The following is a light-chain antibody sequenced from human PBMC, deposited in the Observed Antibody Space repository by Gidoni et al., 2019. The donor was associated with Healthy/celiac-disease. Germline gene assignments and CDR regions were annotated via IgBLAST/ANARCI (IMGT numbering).Light chain of an antibody. Sequence: EIALTQSHGTLYLSPGERATLSCRASQSVSSSYLAWYQQKPGQAPRLLIYGASSRATGIPDRFSGSGSGTDFTLTISRLEPEDFAVYYCQQYGSSPYTFGQGTKLEFK. CDR2: GAS. CDR1: QSVSSSY. J-gene: IGKJ2*01. V-gene: IGKV3-20*01. CDR3: QQYGSSPYT.